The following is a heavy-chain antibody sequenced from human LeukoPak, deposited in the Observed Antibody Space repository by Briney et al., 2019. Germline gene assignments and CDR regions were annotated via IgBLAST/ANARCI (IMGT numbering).Heavy chain of an antibody. CDR1: GYTFTGYY. CDR3: ARRGSGYYSWTFDY. D-gene: IGHD3-9*01. V-gene: IGHV1-2*02. CDR2: INPNSGGT. Sequence: ASVKVSCKASGYTFTGYYMHWVRQAPGQGLEWMGWINPNSGGTNYAQKFQGRVTMTRDTSISTAYMELSRLRSDDTAVYYCARRGSGYYSWTFDYWGQGTLVTVSS. J-gene: IGHJ4*02.